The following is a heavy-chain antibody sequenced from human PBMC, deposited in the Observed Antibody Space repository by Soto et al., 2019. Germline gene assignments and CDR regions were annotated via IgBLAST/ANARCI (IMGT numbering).Heavy chain of an antibody. CDR2: IIPIFGTA. D-gene: IGHD6-19*01. Sequence: ASVKVSCKASGGTFSSYAISWVRQAPGQGLEWMGGIIPIFGTANYAQKFQGRVTITADESTSTAYMELSSLRSEDTAVYYCASLLSGYSSGWLNPSIDSWGQGTLVTVSS. CDR3: ASLLSGYSSGWLNPSIDS. J-gene: IGHJ4*02. V-gene: IGHV1-69*13. CDR1: GGTFSSYA.